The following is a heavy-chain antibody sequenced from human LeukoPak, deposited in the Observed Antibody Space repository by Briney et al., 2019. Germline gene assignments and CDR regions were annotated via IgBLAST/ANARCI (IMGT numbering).Heavy chain of an antibody. CDR1: GGSISSYY. Sequence: SETLSLTCTVSGGSISSYYWSWIRQPPGKGLEWIGYIYYSGSTDYNPSLKSRVTISVDTSKNQFSLKLSSVTAADTAVYYCARAPRAYNWNRLYFDYWGQGTLVTVSS. CDR3: ARAPRAYNWNRLYFDY. CDR2: IYYSGST. V-gene: IGHV4-59*01. J-gene: IGHJ4*02. D-gene: IGHD1-1*01.